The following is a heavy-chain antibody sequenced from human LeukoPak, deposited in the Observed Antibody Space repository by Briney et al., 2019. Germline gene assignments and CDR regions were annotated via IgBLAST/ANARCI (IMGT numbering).Heavy chain of an antibody. CDR1: GFTFSSYA. Sequence: GGSLRLSCAASGFTFSSYAMSWVRQAPGKGLEWVSVIRYNGGSTYYADSVKGRFTISRDNSKNTPHLQMNSLRAEDTAVYYCARDISGYLGRSDYWGQGTLVTVSS. J-gene: IGHJ4*02. D-gene: IGHD5-12*01. CDR3: ARDISGYLGRSDY. V-gene: IGHV3-23*01. CDR2: IRYNGGST.